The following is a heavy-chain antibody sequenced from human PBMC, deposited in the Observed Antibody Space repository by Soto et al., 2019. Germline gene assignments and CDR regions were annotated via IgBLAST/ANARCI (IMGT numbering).Heavy chain of an antibody. V-gene: IGHV1-18*01. CDR2: VSGYNGHT. Sequence: QVKLVQSGAEVKKPGASVKVSCETSGYTFFSYGITWVRQAPGQGLEWMGWVSGYNGHTNYAQKFQGRVTMTRDISTTTAYMELRNLRSDVTAVYYCARLVGPTSSDNWFDPWGQGTLVTVSS. D-gene: IGHD1-26*01. CDR3: ARLVGPTSSDNWFDP. CDR1: GYTFFSYG. J-gene: IGHJ5*02.